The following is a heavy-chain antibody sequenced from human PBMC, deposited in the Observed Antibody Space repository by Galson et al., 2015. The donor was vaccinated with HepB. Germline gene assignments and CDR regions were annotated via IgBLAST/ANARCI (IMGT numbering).Heavy chain of an antibody. CDR2: IIPILGIA. CDR1: GGTFSSYT. V-gene: IGHV1-69*02. J-gene: IGHJ4*02. CDR3: ASGPIVGAPPPGY. Sequence: SVKVSCKASGGTFSSYTISWVRQAPGQGLEWMGRIIPILGIANYAQKFQGRVTITADKSQSTAYMELSSLKSEDTAVYYCASGPIVGAPPPGYWGQGTLVTVSS. D-gene: IGHD1-26*01.